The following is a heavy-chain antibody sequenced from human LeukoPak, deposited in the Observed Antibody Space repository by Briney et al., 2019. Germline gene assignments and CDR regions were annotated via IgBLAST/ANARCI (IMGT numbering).Heavy chain of an antibody. D-gene: IGHD3-10*01. Sequence: ASVKVSCKASGYTFTSYDINWVRQATGQGLEWMGWMNPNSGNTGYAQKFQGRVTITRNTSISTAYMELSSLRSEDTAVYYCARGGDFEHYHYYMDVWGKGTTVTVSS. V-gene: IGHV1-8*03. J-gene: IGHJ6*03. CDR1: GYTFTSYD. CDR2: MNPNSGNT. CDR3: ARGGDFEHYHYYMDV.